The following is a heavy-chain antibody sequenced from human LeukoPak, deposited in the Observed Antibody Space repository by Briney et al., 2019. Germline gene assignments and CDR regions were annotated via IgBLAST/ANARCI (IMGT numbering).Heavy chain of an antibody. J-gene: IGHJ4*02. Sequence: SQTLSLTCTVSGGSISSGDYYWSWIRQPPGKGLEWIGYIYYSGSTYYNPSLKSRVTISVDTSKNQFSLKLSSVTAADTAVYYCARGLSTVTTPLDYWGQGTLVTVSS. CDR3: ARGLSTVTTPLDY. CDR1: GGSISSGDYY. D-gene: IGHD4-11*01. V-gene: IGHV4-30-4*08. CDR2: IYYSGST.